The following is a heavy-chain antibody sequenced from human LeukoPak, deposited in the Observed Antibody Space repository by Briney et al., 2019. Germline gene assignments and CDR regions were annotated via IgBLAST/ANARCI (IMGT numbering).Heavy chain of an antibody. J-gene: IGHJ6*02. Sequence: SETLSLTCSVSGGSISTYYWSWIRQTPGKGLEQIGYIYNSGSTNCNPSLEGRVTMSIDTSKNQFSLKLSSVTAADTAVYYCAEGRIAAAGGYYYGMDVWGQGTTVTVSS. V-gene: IGHV4-59*01. CDR3: AEGRIAAAGGYYYGMDV. D-gene: IGHD6-13*01. CDR1: GGSISTYY. CDR2: IYNSGST.